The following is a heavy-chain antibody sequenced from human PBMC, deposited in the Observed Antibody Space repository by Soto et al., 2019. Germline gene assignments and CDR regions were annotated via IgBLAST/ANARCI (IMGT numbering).Heavy chain of an antibody. CDR1: GFTFSSYA. J-gene: IGHJ4*02. CDR3: AKDSESIAVAGTSIDY. V-gene: IGHV3-23*01. Sequence: GGSLRLSCAASGFTFSSYAMSWVRQAPGKGLEWVSAISGSGGSTYYADSVKGRFTISRDNSKNTLYLQMNSLRAEDTAVYYCAKDSESIAVAGTSIDYWGQGTLVTVSS. CDR2: ISGSGGST. D-gene: IGHD6-19*01.